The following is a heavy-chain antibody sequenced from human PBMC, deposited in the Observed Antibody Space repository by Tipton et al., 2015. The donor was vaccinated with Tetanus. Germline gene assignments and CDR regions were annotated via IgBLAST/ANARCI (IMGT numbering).Heavy chain of an antibody. J-gene: IGHJ4*02. V-gene: IGHV4-59*01. CDR1: GGSISSFY. D-gene: IGHD5-24*01. CDR2: IYQNGDA. Sequence: TLSLTCTVSGGSISSFYWYWIRQPPGKGLEWIAYIYQNGDANYNPSLKSRVTISVDASRNQFSLTLNSVTAADTAVYFCAGYRVGWGGRGYWGQGPLVTVSS. CDR3: AGYRVGWGGRGY.